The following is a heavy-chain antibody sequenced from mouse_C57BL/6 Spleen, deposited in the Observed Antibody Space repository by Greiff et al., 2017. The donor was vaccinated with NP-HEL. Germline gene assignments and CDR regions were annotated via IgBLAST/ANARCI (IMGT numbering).Heavy chain of an antibody. Sequence: VQLQQPGAELVKPGASVKMSCKASGYTFTSYWITWVKQRPGQGLEWIGDIYPGSGSTNYNEKFKSKTTLTVDTSSSTAYMQLSSLTSEDSAVYYCARGLTTVEEFAYWGQGTLVTVSA. V-gene: IGHV1-55*01. J-gene: IGHJ3*01. CDR1: GYTFTSYW. CDR3: ARGLTTVEEFAY. CDR2: IYPGSGST. D-gene: IGHD1-1*01.